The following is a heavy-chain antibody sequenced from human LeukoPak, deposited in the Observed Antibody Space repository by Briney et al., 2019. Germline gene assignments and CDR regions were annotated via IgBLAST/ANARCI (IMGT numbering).Heavy chain of an antibody. CDR3: ARDAPRHQQWLVI. Sequence: GGSLRLSCAASGFTVSSNYMSWVRQAPGKGLEWVSVIYTGGTILYADSVKGRFTISRDSSQNTLYLHMTSLRAEDTAVYYCARDAPRHQQWLVIWGQGTQVTVSS. D-gene: IGHD6-19*01. CDR1: GFTVSSNY. J-gene: IGHJ4*02. CDR2: IYTGGTI. V-gene: IGHV3-66*01.